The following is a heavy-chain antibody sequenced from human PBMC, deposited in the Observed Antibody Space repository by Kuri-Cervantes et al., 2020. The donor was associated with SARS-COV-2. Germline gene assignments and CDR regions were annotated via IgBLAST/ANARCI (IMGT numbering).Heavy chain of an antibody. CDR3: ARGGAYDFWSGYYYEGIPFVY. Sequence: ASVQVSCKASGYTFTSYDINWVRQATGQGLEWMGWMNPNSGNTGYAQKFQGRVTITRNTSISTAYMELSSLRSEDTAVYYCARGGAYDFWSGYYYEGIPFVYWGQGTLVTVSS. CDR2: MNPNSGNT. D-gene: IGHD3-3*01. CDR1: GYTFTSYD. V-gene: IGHV1-8*03. J-gene: IGHJ4*02.